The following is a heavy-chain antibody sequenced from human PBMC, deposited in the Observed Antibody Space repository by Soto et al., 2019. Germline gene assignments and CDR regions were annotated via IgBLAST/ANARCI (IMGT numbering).Heavy chain of an antibody. Sequence: ASVKVSCKASGYTFTSYAMHWVRQAPGQRLEWMGWINAGNGNTKYSQKFQGRVTITRDTSASTAYMELSSLRSEDTAVYYCARDFDWGENWFDPWRQGTRVTVAS. V-gene: IGHV1-3*01. CDR1: GYTFTSYA. J-gene: IGHJ5*02. CDR3: ARDFDWGENWFDP. D-gene: IGHD3-16*01. CDR2: INAGNGNT.